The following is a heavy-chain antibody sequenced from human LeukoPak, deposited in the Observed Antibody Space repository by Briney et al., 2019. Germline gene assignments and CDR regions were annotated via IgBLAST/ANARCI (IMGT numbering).Heavy chain of an antibody. J-gene: IGHJ4*02. CDR1: SYSINSGYY. D-gene: IGHD4-17*01. CDR2: IYRSGST. CDR3: ANSIDFDYGDYYFDY. V-gene: IGHV4-38-2*02. Sequence: SSETLSLTCTVSSYSINSGYYWGWIRQPPGKGLEWIGNIYRSGSTYYNPSLKSRVTISLDTSKNQFSLKLSSVTAADTAVYYCANSIDFDYGDYYFDYWGQGALVTISS.